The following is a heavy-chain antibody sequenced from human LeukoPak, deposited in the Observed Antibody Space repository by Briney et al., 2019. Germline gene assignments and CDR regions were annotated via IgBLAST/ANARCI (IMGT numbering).Heavy chain of an antibody. CDR1: GFTFSSYG. D-gene: IGHD5-12*01. Sequence: GGSLRLSCAASGFTFSSYGMPWVRQAPGKGLEWVAVIWYDGSNKYYADSVKGRFTISRDNSKNTLYLQMNSLRAEDTAVYYCARDGGGYGVFDYWGQGTLVTVSS. V-gene: IGHV3-33*01. J-gene: IGHJ4*02. CDR3: ARDGGGYGVFDY. CDR2: IWYDGSNK.